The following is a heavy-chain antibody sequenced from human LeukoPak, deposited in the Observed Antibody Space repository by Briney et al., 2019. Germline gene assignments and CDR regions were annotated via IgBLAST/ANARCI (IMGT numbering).Heavy chain of an antibody. CDR2: IYPGDSDT. J-gene: IGHJ4*02. CDR1: GYSFTSYW. CDR3: ARQDAEQWLVSSYFDY. Sequence: GESLKISCKGSGYSFTSYWIGWVRQMPGKGLEWMGIIYPGDSDTRYSPSFQGQVTISADKSISTAYLQWSSLKASDTAMYYCARQDAEQWLVSSYFDYWGQGTLVTVSS. D-gene: IGHD6-19*01. V-gene: IGHV5-51*01.